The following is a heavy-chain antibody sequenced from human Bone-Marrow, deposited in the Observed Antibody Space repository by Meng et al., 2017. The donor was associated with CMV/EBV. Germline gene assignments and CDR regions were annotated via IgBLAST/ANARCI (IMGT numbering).Heavy chain of an antibody. V-gene: IGHV1-46*01. CDR3: ARSSSTNGRRFDY. D-gene: IGHD6-13*01. Sequence: ASVKVSCKASGYTFTSYGISWVRQAPGQGLEWMGIINPSGGSTSYAQKFQGRVTMTRDTSTSTVYMELSSLRSEDTAMYYCARSSSTNGRRFDYWGQGTLVTVSS. CDR2: INPSGGST. CDR1: GYTFTSYG. J-gene: IGHJ4*02.